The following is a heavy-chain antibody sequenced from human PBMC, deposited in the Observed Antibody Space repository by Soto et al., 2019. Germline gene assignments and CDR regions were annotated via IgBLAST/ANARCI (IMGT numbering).Heavy chain of an antibody. V-gene: IGHV4-59*02. CDR3: ARTPETRDGLDP. J-gene: IGHJ5*02. CDR1: GASVSSYY. CDR2: IYYIGAY. Sequence: QVQLQQSGPGLVRPSETLSLSCSVSGASVSSYYWSWVRQPPGKGLEWIGYIYYIGAYNYNPSLKSRVTISVDTSKNQFALKLTSVTAAYTAVYYCARTPETRDGLDPWGQGPLVTVSS. D-gene: IGHD1-7*01.